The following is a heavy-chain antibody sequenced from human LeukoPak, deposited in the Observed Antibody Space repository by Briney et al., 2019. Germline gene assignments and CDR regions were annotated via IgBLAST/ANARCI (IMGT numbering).Heavy chain of an antibody. D-gene: IGHD3-22*01. CDR2: INPNSGGT. J-gene: IGHJ3*02. CDR3: ARRTMIVVVNDAFDI. CDR1: GYTFTGYY. Sequence: GASVKVSCKASGYTFTGYYMHWVRQAPGQGLEWMGWINPNSGGTNYAQTFQGRVTMTRDTSINTAYMELSRLRSDDTAVYYCARRTMIVVVNDAFDIWGQGTMVTVSS. V-gene: IGHV1-2*02.